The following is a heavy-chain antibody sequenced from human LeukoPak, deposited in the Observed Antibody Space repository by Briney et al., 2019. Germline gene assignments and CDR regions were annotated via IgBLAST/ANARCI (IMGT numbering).Heavy chain of an antibody. CDR3: ARGSYLDPFGNWFDH. Sequence: VASVTDSCKASGYSFTSYYMHWVRQGPGQGLGWMGIINPSGGSTSYAQKFQGRVTMTRDTSTSTVYMELSSLRSEDTAVYYCARGSYLDPFGNWFDHWGQGTLVTISS. J-gene: IGHJ5*02. D-gene: IGHD1-26*01. CDR1: GYSFTSYY. V-gene: IGHV1-46*01. CDR2: INPSGGST.